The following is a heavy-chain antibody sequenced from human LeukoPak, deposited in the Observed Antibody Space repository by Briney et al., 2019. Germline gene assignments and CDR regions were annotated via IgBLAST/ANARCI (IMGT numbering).Heavy chain of an antibody. CDR2: IIPIFGTA. J-gene: IGHJ4*02. V-gene: IGHV1-69*05. Sequence: ASVKVSCKASGGTFSSYAISWVRQAPGQGLEWKGGIIPIFGTANYAQKFQGRVTITTDESTSTAYMELSSLRSEDTAVYYCAMDSSGYYYFDYWGQGTLVTVSS. CDR3: AMDSSGYYYFDY. D-gene: IGHD3-22*01. CDR1: GGTFSSYA.